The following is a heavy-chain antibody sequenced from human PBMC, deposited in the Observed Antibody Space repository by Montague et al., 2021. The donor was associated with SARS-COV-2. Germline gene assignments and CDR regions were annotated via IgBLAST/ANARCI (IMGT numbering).Heavy chain of an antibody. V-gene: IGHV4-59*08. CDR2: IYYSGST. Sequence: SETLSLTCTVSGGSISSYYWSWIRQPPGKGLEWIGYIYYSGSTNYNPSLKSRVTISVDTSKNQFSLKLSSVTAADTAVYYCARGRDQLGWFDPWGQGTLVTVSS. CDR3: ARGRDQLGWFDP. J-gene: IGHJ5*02. CDR1: GGSISSYY. D-gene: IGHD7-27*01.